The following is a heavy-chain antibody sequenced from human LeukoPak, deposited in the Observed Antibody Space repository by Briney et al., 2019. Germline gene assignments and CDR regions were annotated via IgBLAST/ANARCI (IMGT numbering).Heavy chain of an antibody. CDR1: GFTFSTSW. V-gene: IGHV3-23*01. D-gene: IGHD5-24*01. Sequence: GGSLRLSCAPSGFTFSTSWMTWVRQAPGKGLEWVSGISDSGGVIDYADSVKGRFTISRDTSKNTLHLQMNSLRAEDTAVYYCAKRLRDGYNSPIDFWGQGTLVTVSS. CDR3: AKRLRDGYNSPIDF. J-gene: IGHJ4*02. CDR2: ISDSGGVI.